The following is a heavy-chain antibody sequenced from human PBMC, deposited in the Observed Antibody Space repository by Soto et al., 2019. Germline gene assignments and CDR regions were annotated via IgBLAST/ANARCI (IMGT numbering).Heavy chain of an antibody. Sequence: SDTLSLTRTVSGGPASSGNYSWLSVRQPPGKGLEWIGYIYYSGSTNYNPSLKSRVTVSVDTSKNQFSLKLSSMTAADTALYYCARGPGTRGYDYWGQGTLVTVS. J-gene: IGHJ4*02. CDR2: IYYSGST. CDR1: GGPASSGNYS. V-gene: IGHV4-61*01. CDR3: ARGPGTRGYDY. D-gene: IGHD3-10*01.